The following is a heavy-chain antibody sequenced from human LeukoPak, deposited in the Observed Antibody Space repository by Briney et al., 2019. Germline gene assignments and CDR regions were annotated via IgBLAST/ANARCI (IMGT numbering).Heavy chain of an antibody. CDR1: GYTFTGYY. V-gene: IGHV1-2*02. Sequence: ASVTVSCKASGYTFTGYYMHWVRQARGQGLEWMGWINPNSGGTNYAQKFQGRVTMTRDTSISTAYMELSRLRSDDTAVYYCARGHSYSSGWYGNWFDPWGQGTLVTVSS. CDR2: INPNSGGT. J-gene: IGHJ5*02. CDR3: ARGHSYSSGWYGNWFDP. D-gene: IGHD6-19*01.